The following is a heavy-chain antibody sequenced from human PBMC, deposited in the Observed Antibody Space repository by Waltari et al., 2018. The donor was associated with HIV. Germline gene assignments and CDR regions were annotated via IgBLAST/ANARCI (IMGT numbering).Heavy chain of an antibody. V-gene: IGHV4-34*02. D-gene: IGHD1-7*01. J-gene: IGHJ6*02. CDR2: IDQSGTT. CDR3: ARGPSLRVFRGRTYFNSSLDV. Sequence: QVELKQWGAGLVKTSETLSLTCLVSGGSFNGFYWTWVRHSPGKGLVWIGEIDQSGTTRFNPSLKRLITISLDTSRSHFALKLSPVTPADTAVYYCARGPSLRVFRGRTYFNSSLDVWGQGTTVIVSS. CDR1: GGSFNGFY.